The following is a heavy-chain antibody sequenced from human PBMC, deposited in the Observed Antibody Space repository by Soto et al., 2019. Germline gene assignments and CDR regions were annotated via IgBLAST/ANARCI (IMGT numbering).Heavy chain of an antibody. V-gene: IGHV5-51*01. CDR2: IYLGDSNI. D-gene: IGHD2-2*02. CDR3: ARQSYCSSTSCYIVDS. J-gene: IGHJ4*02. Sequence: GEYLKISCNGSGYSLTSYWIGWMRQTPGKGLEWMGMIYLGDSNIRYSPSFEGQVTISADKSITTAYLQWSSLKASDTAMYYCARQSYCSSTSCYIVDSWGQGTLVIVS. CDR1: GYSLTSYW.